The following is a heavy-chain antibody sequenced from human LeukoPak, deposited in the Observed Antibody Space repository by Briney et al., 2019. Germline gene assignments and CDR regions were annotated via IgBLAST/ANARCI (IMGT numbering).Heavy chain of an antibody. J-gene: IGHJ3*02. CDR3: ARDKGSGWYSDAFDI. Sequence: PSETLSLTCTVSGGSISSYYWSWIRQPAGKGLEWIGRIYTSGSTNYNPSLKSRVTISVDTSKNQFSLKLSSVTAADTAVYYCARDKGSGWYSDAFDIWGQGTMVTVSS. CDR1: GGSISSYY. CDR2: IYTSGST. V-gene: IGHV4-4*07. D-gene: IGHD6-19*01.